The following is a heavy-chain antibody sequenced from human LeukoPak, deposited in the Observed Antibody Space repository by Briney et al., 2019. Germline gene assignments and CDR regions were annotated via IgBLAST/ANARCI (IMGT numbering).Heavy chain of an antibody. CDR1: GYTFTSYY. CDR3: ARVPLHSGSYPVPYYFDY. V-gene: IGHV1-46*01. CDR2: INPSGGST. Sequence: EASVKVSCKASGYTFTSYYMHWVRQAPGQGLEWMGIINPSGGSTSYAQKFQGRVTMTRDTSISTAYMELSRLRSDDTAVYYCARVPLHSGSYPVPYYFDYWGQGTLVTVSS. J-gene: IGHJ4*02. D-gene: IGHD1-26*01.